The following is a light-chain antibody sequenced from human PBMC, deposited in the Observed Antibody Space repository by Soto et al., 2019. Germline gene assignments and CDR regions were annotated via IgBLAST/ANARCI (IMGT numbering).Light chain of an antibody. CDR1: QSISSW. V-gene: IGKV1-5*03. CDR3: QQYNNWPLWT. J-gene: IGKJ5*01. Sequence: DIQMTQSPSTLSASVGDRVTITCRASQSISSWLAWYQQKPGKAPKLLIYKASSLESGVPSRFSGSGSGTEFTLTISSLQPDDFAVCYCQQYNNWPLWTFGQGTRLEIK. CDR2: KAS.